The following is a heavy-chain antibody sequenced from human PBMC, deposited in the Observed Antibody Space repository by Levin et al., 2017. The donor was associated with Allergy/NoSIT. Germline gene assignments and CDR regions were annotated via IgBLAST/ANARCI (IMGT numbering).Heavy chain of an antibody. CDR3: ARGERGYNYGYAAFDL. CDR2: IYYIGTT. CDR1: GGSLTSGDNY. V-gene: IGHV4-30-4*01. D-gene: IGHD5-18*01. Sequence: KPSETLSLTCTVSGGSLTSGDNYWSWIRQHPGKGLEWNGYIYYIGTTYYNPSLTSRVTISMDSSKNQFSLKLTSVTAADTAVYYCARGERGYNYGYAAFDLWGQGIMVTVSS. J-gene: IGHJ3*01.